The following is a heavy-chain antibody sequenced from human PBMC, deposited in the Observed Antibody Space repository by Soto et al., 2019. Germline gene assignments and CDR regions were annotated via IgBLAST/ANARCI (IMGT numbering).Heavy chain of an antibody. J-gene: IGHJ4*02. D-gene: IGHD6-25*01. V-gene: IGHV1-24*01. CDR3: ATALGIAARSLVRPFVY. CDR1: GYTLTELS. CDR2: FDPEDGET. Sequence: ASVKVSCKVSGYTLTELSMHWVRQAPGKGLEWMGGFDPEDGETIYAQKFQGRVTMTEDTSTDTAYMELSSLRSEDTAVYYCATALGIAARSLVRPFVYGGQGTLVTVSS.